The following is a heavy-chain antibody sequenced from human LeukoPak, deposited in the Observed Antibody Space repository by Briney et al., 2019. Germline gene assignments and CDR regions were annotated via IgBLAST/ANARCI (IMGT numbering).Heavy chain of an antibody. CDR2: IYSGGST. J-gene: IGHJ6*02. Sequence: GGSLRLSCAASGFTVSSNYMSWVRQAPGKGLEWVSVIYSGGSTYYADSVKGRFTISRDNSKNTLYLQMNSLRAEDTAVYYCAKDFNDSSGYYYYYYGMDVWGQGTTVTVSS. CDR1: GFTVSSNY. V-gene: IGHV3-53*05. CDR3: AKDFNDSSGYYYYYYGMDV. D-gene: IGHD3-22*01.